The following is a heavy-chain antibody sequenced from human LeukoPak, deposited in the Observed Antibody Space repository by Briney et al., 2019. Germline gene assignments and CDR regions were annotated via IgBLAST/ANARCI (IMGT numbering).Heavy chain of an antibody. Sequence: GGSLRLSCSASGFSFSSFAMYWVRQVPGKGLEYVSSISSDGDSTKYADSMKGRFTISRDNSKNTLFLQMSSLRPDDSALYYCVKSGAAVYGIGHFDYWGQGTLVTVSS. CDR1: GFSFSSFA. D-gene: IGHD2-8*01. CDR3: VKSGAAVYGIGHFDY. CDR2: ISSDGDST. J-gene: IGHJ4*02. V-gene: IGHV3-64D*09.